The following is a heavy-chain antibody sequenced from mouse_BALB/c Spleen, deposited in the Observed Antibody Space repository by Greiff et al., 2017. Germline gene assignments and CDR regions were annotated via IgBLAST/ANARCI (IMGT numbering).Heavy chain of an antibody. Sequence: QVQLQQSGPELVKPGASVKISCKASGYAFSSSWMNWVKQRPGQGLEWIGRIYPGDGDTNYNGKFKGKATLTADKSSSTAYMQLSSLTSVDSAVYFCARSGEGWFAYWGQGTLVTVSA. CDR3: ARSGEGWFAY. CDR2: IYPGDGDT. D-gene: IGHD4-1*01. J-gene: IGHJ3*01. V-gene: IGHV1-82*01. CDR1: GYAFSSSW.